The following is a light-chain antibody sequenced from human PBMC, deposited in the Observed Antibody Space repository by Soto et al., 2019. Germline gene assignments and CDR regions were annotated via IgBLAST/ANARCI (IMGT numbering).Light chain of an antibody. J-gene: IGLJ1*01. CDR1: SSNIGATYD. V-gene: IGLV1-40*01. Sequence: QSVLTQPPSVSGAPGPRVTLSCTGSSSNIGATYDVQWYQQLPGTAPKLLLYGNSNRPSGVPDRFSGSKSGTSASLAITGLQADDEADYYYQSYDSSLSAHYVFGTGTKLTVL. CDR2: GNS. CDR3: QSYDSSLSAHYV.